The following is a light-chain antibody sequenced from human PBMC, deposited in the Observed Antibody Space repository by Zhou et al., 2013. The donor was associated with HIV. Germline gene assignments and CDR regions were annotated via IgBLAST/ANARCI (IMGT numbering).Light chain of an antibody. CDR1: SSDVGGYNY. CDR3: SSYSSSSTLYV. V-gene: IGLV2-14*01. J-gene: IGLJ1*01. CDR2: EVN. Sequence: QSALTQPASVSGSPGQSVTISCTGTSSDVGGYNYVAWYQQHPGKVPKIMLYEVNKRPSGVPDRFSGSKSGNTASLTISGLQAEDEADYYCSSYSSSSTLYVFGTGTKVTV.